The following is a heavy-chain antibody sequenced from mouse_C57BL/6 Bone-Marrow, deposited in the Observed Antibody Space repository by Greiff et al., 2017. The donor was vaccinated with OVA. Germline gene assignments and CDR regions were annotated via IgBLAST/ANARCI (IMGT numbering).Heavy chain of an antibody. CDR2: IHPNSGST. D-gene: IGHD1-1*01. J-gene: IGHJ4*01. CDR1: GYTFTSYW. Sequence: QVQLQQPGAELVKPGASVKLSCKASGYTFTSYWMHWVKQRPGQGLEWIGMIHPNSGSTNYNEKFKSKATLTVDKSSSTAYMQLSSLTSEDSEVYTCESKGRITTVVARYAMDYWGQGTSVTVSS. CDR3: ESKGRITTVVARYAMDY. V-gene: IGHV1-64*01.